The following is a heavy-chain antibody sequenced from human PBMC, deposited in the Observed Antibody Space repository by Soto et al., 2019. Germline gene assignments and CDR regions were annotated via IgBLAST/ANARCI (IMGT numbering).Heavy chain of an antibody. D-gene: IGHD6-19*01. CDR3: ARDGAVAGHHDAFYI. CDR2: IYYSGST. Sequence: QVQLQESGPGLVKPSETLSLTCTVSGGSISSYYWSWIRQPPGKGLEWIGYIYYSGSTNYNPSLKSRVTISVDTSKNQFSLKLSSVTAADTAVYYCARDGAVAGHHDAFYIWGQGTMVTVSS. V-gene: IGHV4-59*01. CDR1: GGSISSYY. J-gene: IGHJ3*02.